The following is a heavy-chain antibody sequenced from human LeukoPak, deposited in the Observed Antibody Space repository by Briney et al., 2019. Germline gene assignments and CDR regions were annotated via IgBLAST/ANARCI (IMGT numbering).Heavy chain of an antibody. Sequence: SETLSLTCTVSGGSISSGVYYWSWIRQPAGKGLEWIGRIYTTGGTNYNPSLKSRVTMSVDTSKNQFSLKLTSVTAADTAVYYCARGRGVGAPSGYFDYWGQGTLVTVSS. J-gene: IGHJ4*02. D-gene: IGHD1-26*01. CDR2: IYTTGGT. CDR1: GGSISSGVYY. V-gene: IGHV4-61*02. CDR3: ARGRGVGAPSGYFDY.